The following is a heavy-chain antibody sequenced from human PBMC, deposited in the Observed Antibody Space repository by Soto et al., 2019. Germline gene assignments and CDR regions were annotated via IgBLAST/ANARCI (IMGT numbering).Heavy chain of an antibody. D-gene: IGHD2-15*01. J-gene: IGHJ1*01. Sequence: PPQTLSLTCAISGDSVSSNSAAWNWISQAPSRGLEWLGRTYYRSKWYNDYAVSVKSRITINPDTSKNQFSLQLNSVPPEDTAVYYCARDLSAGTSKYFQHWGQGTMVTVSS. CDR1: GDSVSSNSAA. CDR2: TYYRSKWYN. V-gene: IGHV6-1*01. CDR3: ARDLSAGTSKYFQH.